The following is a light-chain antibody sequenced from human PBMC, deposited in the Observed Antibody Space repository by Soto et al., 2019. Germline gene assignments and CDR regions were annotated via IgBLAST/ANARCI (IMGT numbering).Light chain of an antibody. J-gene: IGKJ1*01. Sequence: EIVMTQSAATLSVSPGERATLSCRASQSVSGNLAWYQQKPGQAPRLLIYGASTRATGIPARFSGSGSGTEFTLTISSLQSEDFAVYYCQQYNNWRTFGQGTKVEIK. CDR3: QQYNNWRT. CDR1: QSVSGN. CDR2: GAS. V-gene: IGKV3-15*01.